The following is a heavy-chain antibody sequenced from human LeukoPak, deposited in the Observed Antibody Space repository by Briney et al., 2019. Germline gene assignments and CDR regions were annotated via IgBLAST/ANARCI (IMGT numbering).Heavy chain of an antibody. CDR2: INPNSGGT. V-gene: IGHV1-2*02. J-gene: IGHJ3*02. CDR3: ARTEGYVPIFGVVGMAFDI. Sequence: ASVKVSCKASGYTFTGYYMHWMRQAPGQGLEWMGWINPNSGGTNYAQKFQGRVTMTRDTSISTAYMELSRLRSDDTAVYYCARTEGYVPIFGVVGMAFDIWGQGTMVTVSS. CDR1: GYTFTGYY. D-gene: IGHD3-3*01.